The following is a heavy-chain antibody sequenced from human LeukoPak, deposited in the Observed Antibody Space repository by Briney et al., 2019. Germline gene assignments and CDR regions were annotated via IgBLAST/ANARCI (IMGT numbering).Heavy chain of an antibody. Sequence: PGGSLRLSCAASGFTFSSYSMNWVRQAPGKGLEWVAFIRYDGSNKYYADSVKGRFTISRDNSKNTLYLQMNSLRAEDTAVYYCAKVPDIGGAYYYYYMDVWGKGTTVTVSS. CDR3: AKVPDIGGAYYYYYMDV. V-gene: IGHV3-30*02. J-gene: IGHJ6*03. D-gene: IGHD3-9*01. CDR2: IRYDGSNK. CDR1: GFTFSSYS.